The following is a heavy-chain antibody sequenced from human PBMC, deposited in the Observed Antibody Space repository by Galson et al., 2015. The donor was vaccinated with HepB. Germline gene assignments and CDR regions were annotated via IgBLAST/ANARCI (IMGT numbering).Heavy chain of an antibody. V-gene: IGHV3-66*02. J-gene: IGHJ3*02. CDR3: ARAERYYDSSRGRAFDI. CDR1: GFTVSSNY. Sequence: SLRLSCAASGFTVSSNYMSWVRQAPGKGLEWVSVIYSGGSTYYADSVKGRFTISRDNSKNTLYLQMNSLRAEDTAVYYCARAERYYDSSRGRAFDIWGQGTMVTVSS. CDR2: IYSGGST. D-gene: IGHD3-22*01.